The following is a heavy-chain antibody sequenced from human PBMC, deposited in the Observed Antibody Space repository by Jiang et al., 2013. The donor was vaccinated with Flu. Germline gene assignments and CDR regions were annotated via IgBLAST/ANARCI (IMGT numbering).Heavy chain of an antibody. J-gene: IGHJ2*01. CDR3: ARPLGSSWRDWYFDL. Sequence: VTISVDTSKNQFSLKLSSVTAADTAVYYCARPLGSSWRDWYFDLWGRGTLVTVSS. V-gene: IGHV4-39*01. D-gene: IGHD6-13*01.